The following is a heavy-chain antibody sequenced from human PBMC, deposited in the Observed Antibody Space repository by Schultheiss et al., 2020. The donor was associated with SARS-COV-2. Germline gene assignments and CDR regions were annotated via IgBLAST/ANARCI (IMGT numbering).Heavy chain of an antibody. Sequence: GGSLRLSCAASGFTFSSYWMSWVRQAPGKGLEWVANIKQDGSEKYYVDSVKGRFTISRDNAKNSLYLQMNSLRAEDTAVYYCARGGSGWTGDDAFDIWGQGTMVTVSS. J-gene: IGHJ3*02. D-gene: IGHD6-19*01. CDR1: GFTFSSYW. V-gene: IGHV3-7*01. CDR3: ARGGSGWTGDDAFDI. CDR2: IKQDGSEK.